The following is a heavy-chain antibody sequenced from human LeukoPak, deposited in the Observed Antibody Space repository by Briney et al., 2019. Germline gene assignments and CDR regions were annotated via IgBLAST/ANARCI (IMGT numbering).Heavy chain of an antibody. Sequence: GGSLRLTCIVSGFTVSSTLMDWVRQAPGKGLEWVSVIYDDGGTVYADSVKGRFTISRDTSKNMVYLQMNSLRAEDTAVYYCARAMVRGVRYYYYGMDVWGQGTTVTVSS. CDR2: IYDDGGT. CDR3: ARAMVRGVRYYYYGMDV. D-gene: IGHD3-10*01. V-gene: IGHV3-53*05. J-gene: IGHJ6*02. CDR1: GFTVSSTL.